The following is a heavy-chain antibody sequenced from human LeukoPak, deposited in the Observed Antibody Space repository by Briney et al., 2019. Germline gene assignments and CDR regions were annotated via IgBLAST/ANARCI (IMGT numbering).Heavy chain of an antibody. J-gene: IGHJ4*02. CDR1: GFTFSSFA. CDR2: VSTSGYST. Sequence: PGRSLRLSCAASGFTFSSFAMHWVRQAPGKGLEWVSAVSTSGYSTYYADSVKGRFTISRDNSKNTLFLQMNSLRAEDTAVYYCAKSIVGVLIAFDYWGQGTLVTVSS. V-gene: IGHV3-23*01. D-gene: IGHD1-26*01. CDR3: AKSIVGVLIAFDY.